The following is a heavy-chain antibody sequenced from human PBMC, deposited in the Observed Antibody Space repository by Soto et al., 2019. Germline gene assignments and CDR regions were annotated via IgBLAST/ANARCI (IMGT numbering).Heavy chain of an antibody. CDR2: INTYNGKT. D-gene: IGHD3-16*01. Sequence: ASVQVSCKASGYTFTRYGIGWARQAPGQGLEWMGWINTYNGKTNYAQNVQGRVTLTTDTSTSTAYMELRSLRSNDTAIYYCAMVDVYVTPSPQDVWGQGTTVTVSS. J-gene: IGHJ6*02. CDR3: AMVDVYVTPSPQDV. CDR1: GYTFTRYG. V-gene: IGHV1-18*01.